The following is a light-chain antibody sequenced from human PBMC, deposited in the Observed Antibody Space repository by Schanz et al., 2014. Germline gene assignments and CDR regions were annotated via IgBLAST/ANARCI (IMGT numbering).Light chain of an antibody. J-gene: IGKJ5*01. CDR3: QQRSDWPIT. V-gene: IGKV3D-20*02. CDR2: DAF. Sequence: EIVLTQSPGTLSLSPGERATLSCRASQSVSSSYLAWYQQKPGQAPRLLIYDAFNRATGIPARFSGRGSGTEFTLTIGSLQPEDFAVYYCQQRSDWPITFGQGTRLEIK. CDR1: QSVSSSY.